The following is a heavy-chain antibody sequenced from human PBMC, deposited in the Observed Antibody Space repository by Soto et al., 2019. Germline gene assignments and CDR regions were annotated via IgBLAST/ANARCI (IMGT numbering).Heavy chain of an antibody. CDR1: GFTFSSYW. V-gene: IGHV3-7*04. Sequence: EVQLVESGGGLVQPGGSLRLSCEDSGFTFSSYWMSWVRQAPGKGLEWVANIKEDGSQKDYVDSVKGRFTISRDNAKNSLYLQMDSLRAEDTAVYYCERDRRGGNFDYWGQGTLVTVSS. J-gene: IGHJ4*02. D-gene: IGHD1-1*01. CDR2: IKEDGSQK. CDR3: ERDRRGGNFDY.